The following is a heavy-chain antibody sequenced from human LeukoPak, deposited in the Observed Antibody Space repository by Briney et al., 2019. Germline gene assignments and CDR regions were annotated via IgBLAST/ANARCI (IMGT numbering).Heavy chain of an antibody. CDR2: INSDGSRT. Sequence: GGSLRLSCAASGFTFSSYWMHWVRHAPGKGLVWVSRINSDGSRTSYADSVKGRFTISRDNAKNTLSLQMNGLRAEDTAVYYCARDLDYGGNFDYWGQGTLVTVSS. CDR1: GFTFSSYW. CDR3: ARDLDYGGNFDY. J-gene: IGHJ4*02. D-gene: IGHD4-23*01. V-gene: IGHV3-74*01.